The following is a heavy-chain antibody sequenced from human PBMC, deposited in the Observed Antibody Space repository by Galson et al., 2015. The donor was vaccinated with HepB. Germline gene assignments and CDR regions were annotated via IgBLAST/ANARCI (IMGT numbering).Heavy chain of an antibody. J-gene: IGHJ6*02. D-gene: IGHD6-6*01. CDR2: IRGSGGTT. CDR1: GFAFSAYT. Sequence: SLRLSCAASGFAFSAYTMSWVRQAPGKGLEWVSAIRGSGGTTCYADSVRGRLTITRDNTKRTLYLQMNRLRGEETALYYCAKDRNSTSPGTYGMDVWGQGTPVTVFS. CDR3: AKDRNSTSPGTYGMDV. V-gene: IGHV3-23*01.